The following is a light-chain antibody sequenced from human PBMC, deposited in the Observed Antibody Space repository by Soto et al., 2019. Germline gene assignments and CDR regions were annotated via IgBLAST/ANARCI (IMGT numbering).Light chain of an antibody. Sequence: QSALTQPASVSGSPGQSITISCTGTSSDVGSYNYVSWYQQHSGKAPKLMIYDVSNRPSGVSNRFSGSKSGNTASLTISGLQAEDETDYYCSSYTSSSTPLYVFGTGTKVTV. CDR3: SSYTSSSTPLYV. V-gene: IGLV2-14*01. CDR2: DVS. CDR1: SSDVGSYNY. J-gene: IGLJ1*01.